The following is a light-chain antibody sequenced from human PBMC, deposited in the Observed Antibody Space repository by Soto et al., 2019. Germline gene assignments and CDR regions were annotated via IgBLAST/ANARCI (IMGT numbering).Light chain of an antibody. CDR2: AAS. CDR1: RGIYTH. J-gene: IGKJ1*01. Sequence: IQMTQSPSSLSASVGDRVTITCRASRGIYTHLAWYQQKPGNAPKLLIYAASTLQSGVPSRFSASGSGTDLILTISALQSEDVGTYFCQTYDKAPWTFGPGTRV. CDR3: QTYDKAPWT. V-gene: IGKV1-27*01.